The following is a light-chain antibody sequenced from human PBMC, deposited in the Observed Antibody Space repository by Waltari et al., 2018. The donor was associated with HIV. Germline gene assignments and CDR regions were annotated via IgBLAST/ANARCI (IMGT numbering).Light chain of an antibody. Sequence: HSVLTQPPSASGTPGPRVTISCSGGRSTIVPHPVFSSQPLPGTAPKVLIYPTTQRPSGVPGRFSGSKSGTSAYLAISGLQSEDEADYYCAAWDDSLNGHLVFGGGTKLTVL. CDR3: AAWDDSLNGHLV. CDR2: PTT. CDR1: RSTIVPHP. J-gene: IGLJ2*01. V-gene: IGLV1-44*01.